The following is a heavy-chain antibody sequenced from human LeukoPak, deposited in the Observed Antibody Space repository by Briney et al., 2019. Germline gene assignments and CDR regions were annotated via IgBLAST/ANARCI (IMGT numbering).Heavy chain of an antibody. CDR1: GFSVGSNY. V-gene: IGHV3-53*04. Sequence: PGGSLRLSCAASGFSVGSNYMNWVRQAPGKGLECVSVIFSRGSTYYADSVKGRFTISRHNSENTLYLQMNSLRVEDTAVYYCTSSSPTSYSDYWGQGTLVTVSS. CDR3: TSSSPTSYSDY. D-gene: IGHD6-13*01. CDR2: IFSRGST. J-gene: IGHJ4*02.